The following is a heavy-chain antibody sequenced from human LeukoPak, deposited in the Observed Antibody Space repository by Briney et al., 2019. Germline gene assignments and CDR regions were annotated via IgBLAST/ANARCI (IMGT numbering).Heavy chain of an antibody. Sequence: NPGGSLRLSCAASGFIFSSYAMHWVRQAPGKGLEWVAFIPYDGSNKYYADSVKGRFTISRDNSKNTLYLQMNSLRAEDTAVYFCARGGGRDLWSGYWRSGRAFDIWGQGTMVTVSS. CDR1: GFIFSSYA. CDR2: IPYDGSNK. V-gene: IGHV3-30-3*01. D-gene: IGHD3-3*01. CDR3: ARGGGRDLWSGYWRSGRAFDI. J-gene: IGHJ3*02.